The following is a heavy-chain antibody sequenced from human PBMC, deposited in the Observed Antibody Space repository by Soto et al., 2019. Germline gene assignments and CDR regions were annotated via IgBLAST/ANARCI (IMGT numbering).Heavy chain of an antibody. D-gene: IGHD1-7*01. J-gene: IGHJ4*02. CDR2: ISGSTSTI. V-gene: IGHV3-48*02. CDR3: ARKQIGTYNCNYCLDY. CDR1: GFPCSKYG. Sequence: SLRLSCAASGFPCSKYGIIWVRQAPGKGLEWVSYISGSTSTIYYADSVKGRFTISRDNAENSLYLQMNSLRDEDTAVYYCARKQIGTYNCNYCLDYWGQGTLAIVSS.